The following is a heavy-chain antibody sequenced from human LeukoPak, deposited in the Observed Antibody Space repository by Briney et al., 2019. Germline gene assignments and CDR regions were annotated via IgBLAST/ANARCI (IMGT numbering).Heavy chain of an antibody. CDR1: GFTFRNFW. CDR2: IKQDGSEK. CDR3: AKDLGDIVVVPAAGLDY. Sequence: GGSLRLSCAASGFTFRNFWMTWVRQAPGKGLEWVANIKQDGSEKHYVDSVKGRFTISRDNAKNSLYLQMNSLRAEDTAVYYCAKDLGDIVVVPAAGLDYWGQGTLVTVSS. V-gene: IGHV3-7*03. D-gene: IGHD2-2*01. J-gene: IGHJ4*02.